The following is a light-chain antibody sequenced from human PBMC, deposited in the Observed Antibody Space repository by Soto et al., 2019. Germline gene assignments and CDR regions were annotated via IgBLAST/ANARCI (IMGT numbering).Light chain of an antibody. CDR3: QQYNSYSRT. Sequence: EIVLTQSPATLSLSPGERSTLSCRASQSVSSYLAWYQQKPGQAPRLLIYGASSRATGIPDRFSGSGSGTEFTLTISSLQPDDFATYYCQQYNSYSRTFGQGTKVDIK. J-gene: IGKJ1*01. CDR1: QSVSSY. V-gene: IGKV3-11*01. CDR2: GAS.